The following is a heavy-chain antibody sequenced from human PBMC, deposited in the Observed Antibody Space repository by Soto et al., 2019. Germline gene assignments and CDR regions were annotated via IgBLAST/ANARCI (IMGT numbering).Heavy chain of an antibody. J-gene: IGHJ4*02. Sequence: QMQRQESGPGLVKPTETLSLICTVSSGSISSEQRLSWVRQAPGKMMEWIGEIHHRGSTKENPSLRSLVIMSVDKSKNQFSPKLNSVTAADTAVYFCARGFGWYAIDHWGQGTLVIVSS. V-gene: IGHV4-4*01. CDR1: SGSISSEQR. CDR3: ARGFGWYAIDH. CDR2: IHHRGST. D-gene: IGHD6-19*01.